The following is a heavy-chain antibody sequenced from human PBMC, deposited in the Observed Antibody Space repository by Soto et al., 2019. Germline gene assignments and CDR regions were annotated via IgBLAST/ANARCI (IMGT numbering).Heavy chain of an antibody. CDR2: IYYSGST. Sequence: SETLSLTCTVSGGSISSYYWSWIRQPPGKGLEWIGYIYYSGSTNYNPSLKSRVTISVDTSKNQFSLKLSSVTAADTAVYYCARTLGILDTAMFYFDYWGQGTLVTVSS. CDR1: GGSISSYY. D-gene: IGHD5-18*01. V-gene: IGHV4-59*01. J-gene: IGHJ4*02. CDR3: ARTLGILDTAMFYFDY.